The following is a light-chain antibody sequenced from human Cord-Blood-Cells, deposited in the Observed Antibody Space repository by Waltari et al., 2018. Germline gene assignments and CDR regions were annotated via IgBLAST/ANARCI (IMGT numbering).Light chain of an antibody. J-gene: IGLJ1*01. Sequence: QSALTQPASVSGSPGQSITISCTGTSRDVGVSNYVSWYQQHPGKAPKLMIYEVSNRPSGVSNRFSGSKSGNTASLTISGLQAEDEADYYCSSYTSSSTPYVFGTGTKVTVL. V-gene: IGLV2-14*01. CDR1: SRDVGVSNY. CDR3: SSYTSSSTPYV. CDR2: EVS.